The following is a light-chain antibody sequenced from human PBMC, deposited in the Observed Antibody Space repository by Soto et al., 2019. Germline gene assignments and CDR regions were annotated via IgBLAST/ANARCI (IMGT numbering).Light chain of an antibody. CDR3: QQYESSPRT. V-gene: IGKV3-20*01. CDR1: QSVSSNY. Sequence: EIVLTQSPSTLSLSPGERATLSCRASQSVSSNYLAWYQQKPGQAPRLLIYGASSRATGIPDRFSGSGSGTDFTLTISRLEPEDFAVYYCQQYESSPRTFGQGTKVEVK. J-gene: IGKJ1*01. CDR2: GAS.